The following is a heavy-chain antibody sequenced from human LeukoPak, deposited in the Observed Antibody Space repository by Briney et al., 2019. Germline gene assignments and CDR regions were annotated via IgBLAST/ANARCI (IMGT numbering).Heavy chain of an antibody. CDR2: IDQSGTT. V-gene: IGHV4-34*01. CDR3: TGERGIAVAGSPDY. CDR1: GGSYSGYY. J-gene: IGHJ4*02. Sequence: SETLSLTCGVYGGSYSGYYWSCIRQPPGKGLEWIGEIDQSGTTYYNPSLKSRVAISIDTSKNQFSLKRSSVTAADTAVYYSTGERGIAVAGSPDYWGQGTLVTVSS. D-gene: IGHD6-19*01.